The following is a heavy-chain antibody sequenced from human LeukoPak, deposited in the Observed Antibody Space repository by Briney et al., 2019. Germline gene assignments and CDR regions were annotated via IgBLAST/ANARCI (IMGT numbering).Heavy chain of an antibody. CDR1: GFTFSSYA. D-gene: IGHD6-19*01. Sequence: GGSLRLSCAASGFTFSSYAMSWVRQAPGKGLEWVSAISGSGGSTYYADSVKGRFTISRDNSKNTLYLQMNSLRAEDTAVYYCVKSSNLAVALDYWGQGTLVTVSS. J-gene: IGHJ4*02. V-gene: IGHV3-23*01. CDR3: VKSSNLAVALDY. CDR2: ISGSGGST.